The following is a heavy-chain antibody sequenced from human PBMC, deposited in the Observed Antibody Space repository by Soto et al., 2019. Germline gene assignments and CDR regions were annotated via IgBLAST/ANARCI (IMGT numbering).Heavy chain of an antibody. CDR3: AKSNSGSYSFDY. Sequence: XGTLSLTCAVSGGSISSSSYYWAWIRQPPGKGLEWIANIYYTGSTYYNPSLGGRVTISIDTSKDQFSLKLGSVTAADTAVYYCAKSNSGSYSFDYWGQGTLVTVSS. CDR1: GGSISSSSYY. J-gene: IGHJ4*02. V-gene: IGHV4-39*01. D-gene: IGHD3-10*01. CDR2: IYYTGST.